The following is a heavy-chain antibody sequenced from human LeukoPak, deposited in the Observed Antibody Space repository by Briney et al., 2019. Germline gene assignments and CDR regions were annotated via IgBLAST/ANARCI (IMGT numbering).Heavy chain of an antibody. V-gene: IGHV4-39*01. J-gene: IGHJ4*02. CDR2: IYYSGST. CDR1: GGSISSSSYY. D-gene: IGHD3-10*01. CDR3: ARLTGVIIPSYFDY. Sequence: SETLSLTCTVSGGSISSSSYYWGWIRQPPGKGLEWIGSIYYSGSTYYNPSLKSRVTISVDTSKNQFSLKLSSVTAADTAVYYCARLTGVIIPSYFDYWGQGTLVTVSS.